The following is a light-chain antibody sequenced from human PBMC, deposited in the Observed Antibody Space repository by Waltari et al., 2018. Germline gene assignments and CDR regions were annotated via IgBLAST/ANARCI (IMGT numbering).Light chain of an antibody. CDR1: QSVDSN. V-gene: IGKV3-15*01. J-gene: IGKJ5*01. CDR2: GAS. CDR3: QQYNNWPLT. Sequence: ERVMTQSPATLSVSPGERATLSCRARQSVDSNVAWYQQKPGQAPRLLIYGASTRATGIPARFSGSGSGTDFTLTISSLQSEDFALYYCQQYNNWPLTCGQGTRLEIK.